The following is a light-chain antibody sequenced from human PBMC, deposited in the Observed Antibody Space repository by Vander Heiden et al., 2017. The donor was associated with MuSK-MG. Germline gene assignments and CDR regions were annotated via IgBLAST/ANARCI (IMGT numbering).Light chain of an antibody. CDR1: QSISSW. J-gene: IGKJ1*01. V-gene: IGKV1-5*03. CDR3: QQYDKYPVT. CDR2: KAS. Sequence: DIHMTQSPSTLSAFVGERVTITCRASQSISSWLAWHQQKPGKAPKLLIYKASSLESGVPSRFSGSGSGTEFTLTISSLQPDDFATYYCQQYDKYPVTFGQGTKVEI.